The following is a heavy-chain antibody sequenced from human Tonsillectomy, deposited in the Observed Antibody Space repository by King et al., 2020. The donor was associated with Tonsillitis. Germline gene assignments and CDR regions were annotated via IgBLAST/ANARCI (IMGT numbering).Heavy chain of an antibody. D-gene: IGHD4-11*01. J-gene: IGHJ4*02. CDR2: INPSGGST. Sequence: VQLVESGAEVKKPGASVKVSCKASGYTFISYYMHWVRQAPGQGLEWMGIINPSGGSTSYAQKFQGRVTMTRDTSTRTVYMELSSLRSEGTSVYYCARRPNSNSFPFDYWGQGTLVTVSS. CDR1: GYTFISYY. V-gene: IGHV1-46*01. CDR3: ARRPNSNSFPFDY.